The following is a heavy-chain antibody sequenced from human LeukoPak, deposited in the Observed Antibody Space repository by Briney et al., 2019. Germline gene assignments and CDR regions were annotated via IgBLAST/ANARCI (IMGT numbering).Heavy chain of an antibody. D-gene: IGHD1-20*01. CDR2: IYPGDSDT. Sequence: GQSLQISCKGSGYSFTSYWIGCVRQMPGKGLDWMGIIYPGDSDTRYSPSFQGQVTISPHSSIGPPYPKWSRPKASDTLRYTRGRHWVGYNSNDQHAFDIRGQGTMVSVSS. CDR3: GRHWVGYNSNDQHAFDI. V-gene: IGHV5-51*01. J-gene: IGHJ3*02. CDR1: GYSFTSYW.